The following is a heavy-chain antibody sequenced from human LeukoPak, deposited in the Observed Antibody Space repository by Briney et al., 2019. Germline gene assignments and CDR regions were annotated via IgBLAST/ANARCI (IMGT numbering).Heavy chain of an antibody. Sequence: SETLSLTCTVSGGSISAISGGPYYWGWIRQPPGKGLEWIGEINHSGSTNYNPSLKSRVTISVDTSKNQFSLKLSSVTAADTAVYYCARARSIFGVVIVRRWFDPWGQGTLVTVSS. CDR2: INHSGST. V-gene: IGHV4-39*07. D-gene: IGHD3-3*01. J-gene: IGHJ5*02. CDR3: ARARSIFGVVIVRRWFDP. CDR1: GGSISAISGGPYY.